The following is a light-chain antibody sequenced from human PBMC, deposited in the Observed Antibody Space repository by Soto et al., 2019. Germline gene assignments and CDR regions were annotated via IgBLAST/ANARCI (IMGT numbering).Light chain of an antibody. CDR3: QQRSNWRHT. J-gene: IGKJ4*02. V-gene: IGKV3-11*01. CDR2: DAS. CDR1: QSVSSY. Sequence: EIVLTQSPATLSLSPGERATLSCRASQSVSSYLAWYQQKPGQAPRLLIYDASNRATGIPARFSGSGSGTEFTLTISSLEPEDFAVYYCQQRSNWRHTFGGGTKVEIK.